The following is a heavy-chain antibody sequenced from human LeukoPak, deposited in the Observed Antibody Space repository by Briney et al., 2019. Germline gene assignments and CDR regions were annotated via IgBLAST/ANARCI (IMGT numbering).Heavy chain of an antibody. D-gene: IGHD6-13*01. CDR3: ARARAAAGTHFDY. V-gene: IGHV3-7*01. J-gene: IGHJ4*02. Sequence: PGGSLRLSCAASGFTFSSYWMSWVRQAPGKGLEWVANIKQDGSEKYYVDSVKGRFTIARDNAKNSLYLQMNSLRAEDTAVYYCARARAAAGTHFDYWGQGTLVTVSS. CDR1: GFTFSSYW. CDR2: IKQDGSEK.